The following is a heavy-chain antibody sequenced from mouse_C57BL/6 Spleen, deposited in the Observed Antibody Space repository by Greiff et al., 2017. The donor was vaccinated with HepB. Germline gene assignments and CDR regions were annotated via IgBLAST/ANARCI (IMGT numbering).Heavy chain of an antibody. V-gene: IGHV5-16*01. J-gene: IGHJ4*01. CDR3: ARAIGHYYAMDY. CDR2: INYDGSST. CDR1: GFTFSDYY. Sequence: EVKLVESEGGLVQPGSSMKLSCTASGFTFSDYYMAWVRQVPEKGLEWVANINYDGSSTYYLDSLKSRFIISRDNAKNILYLQMSSLKSEDTATYYCARAIGHYYAMDYWGQGTSVTVSS.